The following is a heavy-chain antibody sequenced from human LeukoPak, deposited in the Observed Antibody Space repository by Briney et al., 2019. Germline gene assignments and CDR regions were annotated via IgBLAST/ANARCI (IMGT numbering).Heavy chain of an antibody. CDR1: GGSISSSSYY. V-gene: IGHV4-39*01. D-gene: IGHD1-26*01. CDR2: IYYSGST. J-gene: IGHJ4*02. Sequence: SETLSLTCTVSGGSISSSSYYWGWIRQPPGKGLEWIGSIYYSGSTYYNPSLKSRVTISVDTSKNQFSLKLSSVTAADTAVYYCERGRWELLYGYWGQGTLVTVSS. CDR3: ERGRWELLYGY.